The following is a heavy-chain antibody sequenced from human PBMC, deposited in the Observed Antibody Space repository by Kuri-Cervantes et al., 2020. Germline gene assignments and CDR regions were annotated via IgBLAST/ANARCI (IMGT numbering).Heavy chain of an antibody. D-gene: IGHD6-13*01. CDR3: AKDLKGSSWYPYYYYYYGMDV. Sequence: GESLKISCAASGFTFSSYGMHWVRQAPGKGLEWVAVIWYDGSNKYYADSVKGRFTISRDNSKNTLYLQMNSLRAEDTAVYYCAKDLKGSSWYPYYYYYYGMDVWGQGTTVTVSS. CDR1: GFTFSSYG. J-gene: IGHJ6*02. V-gene: IGHV3-33*06. CDR2: IWYDGSNK.